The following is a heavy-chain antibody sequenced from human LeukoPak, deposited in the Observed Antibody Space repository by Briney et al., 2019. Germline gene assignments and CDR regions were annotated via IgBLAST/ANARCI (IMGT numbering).Heavy chain of an antibody. D-gene: IGHD3-10*01. CDR2: FYYSGST. CDR3: ARDLPEYYGSGSPLDY. Sequence: SETLSLTCTVSGGSISSSSYSWGWIRQPPGKGREGIGSFYYSGSTYYNPPLKSRVTISVDTSKNQFSLKLSSVTAADTAVYYCARDLPEYYGSGSPLDYWGQGTLVTVSS. V-gene: IGHV4-39*02. CDR1: GGSISSSSYS. J-gene: IGHJ4*02.